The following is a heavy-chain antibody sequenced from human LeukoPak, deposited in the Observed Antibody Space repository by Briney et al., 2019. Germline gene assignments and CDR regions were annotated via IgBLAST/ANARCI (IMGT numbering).Heavy chain of an antibody. Sequence: SETLSLTCTVSGGSISSYYWSWIRQPPGKGLEWIGYIYYSGSTNYNPSLKSRVTISVDTSKNQFSLKLSSVTAADTAVYYCARLRRGSGSYWFDPWGQGTLVTVSS. CDR3: ARLRRGSGSYWFDP. D-gene: IGHD1-26*01. CDR2: IYYSGST. V-gene: IGHV4-59*01. J-gene: IGHJ5*02. CDR1: GGSISSYY.